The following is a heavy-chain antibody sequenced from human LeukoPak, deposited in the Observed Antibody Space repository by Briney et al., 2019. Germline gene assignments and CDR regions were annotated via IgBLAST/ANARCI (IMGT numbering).Heavy chain of an antibody. CDR3: ARDLGVTTFGWFDP. V-gene: IGHV1-18*01. J-gene: IGHJ5*02. CDR1: GYTFTSYG. CDR2: ISAYNGNT. Sequence: AASVKVSCKASGYTFTSYGISWVRQAPGQGLEWMGWISAYNGNTNYAQKLQGRVTMTTDTSTSTAYMELRSLRSDDTAVYYCARDLGVTTFGWFDPWGQGTLVTVSS. D-gene: IGHD4-17*01.